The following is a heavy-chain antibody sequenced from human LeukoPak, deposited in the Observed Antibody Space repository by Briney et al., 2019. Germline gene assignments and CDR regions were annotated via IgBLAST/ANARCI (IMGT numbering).Heavy chain of an antibody. D-gene: IGHD3-22*01. V-gene: IGHV4-34*01. J-gene: IGHJ4*02. CDR2: INHSGST. CDR3: GSGYYPFDY. Sequence: SETLSLTCTVSGGSISSYYWSWIRQPPGKGLERIGEINHSGSTNYNPSLKSRVTISVDTSKNQFSLKLSSVTAADTAVYYCGSGYYPFDYWGQGTLVTVSS. CDR1: GGSISSYY.